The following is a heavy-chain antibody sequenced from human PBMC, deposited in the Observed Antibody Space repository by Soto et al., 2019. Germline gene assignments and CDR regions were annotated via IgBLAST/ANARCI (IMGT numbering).Heavy chain of an antibody. V-gene: IGHV3-11*01. CDR1: GFTFSDYY. CDR3: ASPASSKIPRGGFIAVAGSPFDY. CDR2: ISSSGSTI. D-gene: IGHD6-19*01. Sequence: GGSLRLSCAASGFTFSDYYMSWIRQAPGKGLEWVSYISSSGSTIYYADSVKGRFTISRDNAKNSLYLQMNSLRAEDTAVYYCASPASSKIPRGGFIAVAGSPFDYWGQGTLVTVSS. J-gene: IGHJ4*02.